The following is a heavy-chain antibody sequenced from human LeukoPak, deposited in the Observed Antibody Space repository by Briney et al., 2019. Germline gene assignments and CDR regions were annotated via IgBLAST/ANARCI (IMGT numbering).Heavy chain of an antibody. V-gene: IGHV4-30-2*01. D-gene: IGHD3-22*01. CDR1: GGSISSGGYS. J-gene: IGHJ3*02. CDR3: AQARGRFYDSGHHAFDI. Sequence: SQTLSLTCAVSGGSISSGGYSWSWIRQPPGKGLEWIGYIYHSGSTYYNPSLKSRVTISVDRSKNQFSLKLSSVTAADTAVYYCAQARGRFYDSGHHAFDIWGQGTMVTVSS. CDR2: IYHSGST.